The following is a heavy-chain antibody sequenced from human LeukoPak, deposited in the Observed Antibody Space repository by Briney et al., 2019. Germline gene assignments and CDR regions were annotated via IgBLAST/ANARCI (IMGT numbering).Heavy chain of an antibody. V-gene: IGHV1-69*13. CDR3: ARSIAARVIRLYYYYMDV. D-gene: IGHD6-6*01. CDR2: IIPIFGTA. CDR1: GGTFSSYA. J-gene: IGHJ6*03. Sequence: SVKVSCKASGGTFSSYAISWVRQAPGQGLEWMGGIIPIFGTANYAQKFQGRVTITADESTSTAYMELSSLRSEDTAVYYCARSIAARVIRLYYYYMDVWGKGTTVTVSS.